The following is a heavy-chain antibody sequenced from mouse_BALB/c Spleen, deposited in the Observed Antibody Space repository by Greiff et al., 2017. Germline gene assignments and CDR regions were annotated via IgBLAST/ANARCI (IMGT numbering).Heavy chain of an antibody. CDR3: TREDGNYVGY. V-gene: IGHV5-6-4*01. CDR1: GFTFSSYT. D-gene: IGHD2-1*01. Sequence: EVQGVESGGGLVKPGGSLKLSCAASGFTFSSYTMSWVRQTPEKRLEWVATISSGGSYTYYPDSVKGRFTISRDNAKNTLYLQMSSLKSEDTAMYYCTREDGNYVGYWGQGTTLTVSS. J-gene: IGHJ2*01. CDR2: ISSGGSYT.